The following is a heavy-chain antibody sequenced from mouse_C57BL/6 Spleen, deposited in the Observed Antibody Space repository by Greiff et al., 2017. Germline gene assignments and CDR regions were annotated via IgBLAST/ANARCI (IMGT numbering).Heavy chain of an antibody. CDR2: IDPEDGDT. J-gene: IGHJ1*03. Sequence: EVQLQQSGAELVRPGASVKLSCTASGFNIKDYYMHWVKQRPEQGLEWIGRIDPEDGDTEYAPKFQGKATMTADTSSNTAYLQLSSRTSEDTAVYYCTTETVVGYFDVWGTGTTVTVSS. D-gene: IGHD1-1*01. CDR1: GFNIKDYY. V-gene: IGHV14-1*01. CDR3: TTETVVGYFDV.